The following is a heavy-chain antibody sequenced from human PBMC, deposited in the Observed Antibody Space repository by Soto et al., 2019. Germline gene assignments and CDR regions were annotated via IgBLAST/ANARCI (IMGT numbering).Heavy chain of an antibody. CDR2: INPNSGGT. CDR3: ARVVPGAEAWFGP. V-gene: IGHV1-2*02. Sequence: NFSCKASGYTFTGYYMHWVRQAPGQGLEWMGWINPNSGGTNYAQKFQGRVSMTTDTSTTTAYMELRSLRSDDTAVYYCARVVPGAEAWFGPWGLGTLVTVSS. J-gene: IGHJ5*01. CDR1: GYTFTGYY. D-gene: IGHD2-2*01.